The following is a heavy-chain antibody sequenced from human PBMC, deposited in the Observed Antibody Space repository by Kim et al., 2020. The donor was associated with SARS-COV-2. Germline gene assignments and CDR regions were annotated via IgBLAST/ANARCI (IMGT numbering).Heavy chain of an antibody. CDR3: AKQLATTWDGDL. CDR1: GFTFSNYD. J-gene: IGHJ5*02. CDR2: IVKSASSV. Sequence: GGSLRLSCAASGFTFSNYDMSWVRQAPGEGLQWVSSIVKSASSVSYADSVRGRFIISRDNSKNTLFLQMNSLRAEDTAVYYCAKQLATTWDGDLWGQGALVTVSS. D-gene: IGHD6-13*01. V-gene: IGHV3-23*01.